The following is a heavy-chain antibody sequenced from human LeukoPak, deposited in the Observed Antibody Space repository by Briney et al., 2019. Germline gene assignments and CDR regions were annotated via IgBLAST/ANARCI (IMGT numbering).Heavy chain of an antibody. CDR1: GYSISSGYY. CDR3: ARKYGSNAGYFDY. Sequence: SETFSLTCAVSGYSISSGYYWGWVRQSPGKGLEWIGNTYHSGTSYYNPSLKSRVTISVDTSKNQFSLTLSSVTAADTALYYCARKYGSNAGYFDYWGQGALVTVSS. J-gene: IGHJ4*02. V-gene: IGHV4-38-2*01. CDR2: TYHSGTS. D-gene: IGHD4-23*01.